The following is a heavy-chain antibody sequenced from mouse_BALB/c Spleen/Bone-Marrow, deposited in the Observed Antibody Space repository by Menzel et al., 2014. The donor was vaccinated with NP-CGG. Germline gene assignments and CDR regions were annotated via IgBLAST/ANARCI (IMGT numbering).Heavy chain of an antibody. CDR1: GYTFTSYN. CDR3: ARGEYGNAWFAY. D-gene: IGHD2-10*02. Sequence: LQQSGAELVRSGASVKMSCKASGYTFTSYNMHWVKQTPGQGLEWIGYIYPGDGGTKYNQKLKGKATLTADTSSSTAYMQISSLTSEDSAVYFCARGEYGNAWFAYWGQGTLVTVSA. J-gene: IGHJ3*01. CDR2: IYPGDGGT. V-gene: IGHV1-12*01.